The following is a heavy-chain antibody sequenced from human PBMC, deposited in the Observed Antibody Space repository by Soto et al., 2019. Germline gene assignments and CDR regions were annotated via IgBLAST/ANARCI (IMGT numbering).Heavy chain of an antibody. CDR3: ARYYYDSSGYYHTDY. J-gene: IGHJ4*02. CDR2: IIPIFGTA. Sequence: GASVKVSCKASGGTFSSYAISWVRQAPGQGLEWMGGIIPIFGTANYAQKLQGRVTITADESTSTAYKELSSLRSEDTAVYYCARYYYDSSGYYHTDYWGQGTPVTVSS. D-gene: IGHD3-22*01. CDR1: GGTFSSYA. V-gene: IGHV1-69*13.